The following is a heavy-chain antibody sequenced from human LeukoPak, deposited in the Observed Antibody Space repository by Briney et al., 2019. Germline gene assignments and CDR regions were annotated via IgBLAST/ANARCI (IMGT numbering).Heavy chain of an antibody. Sequence: PSETLSLTCTVSGGSISSYYWSWIRQPPGKGLEWIGYIYYSGSTNYNPSLKSRVTISVDTSKNQFSLKLSSVTAADTAVYYCARSAAADLFYYYYGMDGWGQGTTVTVAS. CDR1: GGSISSYY. D-gene: IGHD6-13*01. CDR2: IYYSGST. J-gene: IGHJ6*02. CDR3: ARSAAADLFYYYYGMDG. V-gene: IGHV4-59*08.